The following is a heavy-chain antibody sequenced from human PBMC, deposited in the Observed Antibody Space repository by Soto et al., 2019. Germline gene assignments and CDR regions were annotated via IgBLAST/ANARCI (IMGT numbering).Heavy chain of an antibody. CDR1: GDSIKSNVW. V-gene: IGHV4-4*02. D-gene: IGHD3-10*01. Sequence: QVQLQESGPRQVSPSGTLSLSCNVYGDSIKSNVWWSWVRQRPGKGLEWIGAVFHKGITYYNPSFEIKVTMSLDKSRNQFALLMAALTASDTVKYYCARDAAELGESDRFDQWGQGIMVAVSS. J-gene: IGHJ5*02. CDR3: ARDAAELGESDRFDQ. CDR2: VFHKGIT.